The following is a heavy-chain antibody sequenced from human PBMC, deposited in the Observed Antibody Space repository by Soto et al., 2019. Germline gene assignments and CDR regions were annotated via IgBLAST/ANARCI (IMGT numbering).Heavy chain of an antibody. V-gene: IGHV3-23*01. Sequence: EVQLLESGGGLVQPGGSLRLSCAASGFIFSNYAMNWVRQAPGKGLEWVSVISGSGGTTYYADSVMGRFTISRDTYKNTLYLQMNSLRPEDTAVYYCAKAPYDYSAYILMLHCWGQGTLVTVAA. J-gene: IGHJ4*02. CDR1: GFIFSNYA. CDR3: AKAPYDYSAYILMLHC. D-gene: IGHD4-17*01. CDR2: ISGSGGTT.